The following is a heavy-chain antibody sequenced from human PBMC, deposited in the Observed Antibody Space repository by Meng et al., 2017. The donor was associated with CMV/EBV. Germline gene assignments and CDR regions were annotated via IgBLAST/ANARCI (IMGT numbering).Heavy chain of an antibody. J-gene: IGHJ4*02. CDR2: MNPNGGNT. V-gene: IGHV1-8*03. Sequence: ASVKVSCKASGYTFTSYDINWVRQATGQGLEWMGWMNPNGGNTGYAQKFQGRVTITRNTSISTAYMELSSLRSEDTAVYYCARVKRSIAARRTWYYFDYWGQGTLVTVSS. CDR1: GYTFTSYD. CDR3: ARVKRSIAARRTWYYFDY. D-gene: IGHD6-6*01.